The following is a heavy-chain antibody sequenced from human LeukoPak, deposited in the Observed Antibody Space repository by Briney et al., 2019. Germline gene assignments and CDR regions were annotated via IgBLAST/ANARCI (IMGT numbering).Heavy chain of an antibody. CDR3: ARSGWIITSGIDY. Sequence: PSETLSLTCGVSGYSISRGYYRAWLRQPPGKGLEWIGTIYHIGSTYYNPSLESRVTISVDTSKNEFSLNLSSVTAADTAVYFCARSGWIITSGIDYWGQGALVTVSS. D-gene: IGHD3-10*01. J-gene: IGHJ4*02. CDR2: IYHIGST. CDR1: GYSISRGYY. V-gene: IGHV4-38-2*01.